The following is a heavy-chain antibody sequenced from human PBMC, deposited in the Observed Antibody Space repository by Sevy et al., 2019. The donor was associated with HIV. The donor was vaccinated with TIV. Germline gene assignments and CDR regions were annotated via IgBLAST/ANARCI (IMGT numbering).Heavy chain of an antibody. J-gene: IGHJ3*02. CDR1: GFTFSSYA. CDR2: ISYDGSNK. Sequence: GGSPRLSCAASGFTFSSYAMHWVRQAPGKGLEWVAVISYDGSNKYYADSVKGRFTISRDNSKNTLYLQMNSLRAEDTAVYYCARDDSSGYLFDAFDIWGQGTMVTVSS. CDR3: ARDDSSGYLFDAFDI. D-gene: IGHD3-22*01. V-gene: IGHV3-30-3*01.